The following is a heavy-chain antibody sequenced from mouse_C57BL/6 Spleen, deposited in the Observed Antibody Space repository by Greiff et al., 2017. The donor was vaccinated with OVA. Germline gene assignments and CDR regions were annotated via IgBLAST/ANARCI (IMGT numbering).Heavy chain of an antibody. CDR3: ARSGYYGSSYGYAMDY. J-gene: IGHJ4*01. D-gene: IGHD1-1*01. CDR2: IYPGDGDT. Sequence: VQLQQSGAELVKPGASVKISCKASGYAFSSYWMNWVKQRPGKGLEWIGQIYPGDGDTNYNGKFKGKATLTADKSSISDDMQLISLTSEDSSVYFCARSGYYGSSYGYAMDYWGQGTSVTVSS. V-gene: IGHV1-80*01. CDR1: GYAFSSYW.